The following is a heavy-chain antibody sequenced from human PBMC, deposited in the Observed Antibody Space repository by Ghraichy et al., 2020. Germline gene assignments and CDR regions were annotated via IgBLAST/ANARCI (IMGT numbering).Heavy chain of an antibody. CDR2: ISSSSSYI. Sequence: GGSLRLSCAASGFTFSSYSMNWVRQAPGKGLEWVSSISSSSSYIYYADSVKGRFTISRDNAKNSLYLQMNSLRAEDTAVYYCARGKDYYYGSGSYDALLDYWGQGTLVTVSS. CDR3: ARGKDYYYGSGSYDALLDY. V-gene: IGHV3-21*01. J-gene: IGHJ4*02. CDR1: GFTFSSYS. D-gene: IGHD3-10*01.